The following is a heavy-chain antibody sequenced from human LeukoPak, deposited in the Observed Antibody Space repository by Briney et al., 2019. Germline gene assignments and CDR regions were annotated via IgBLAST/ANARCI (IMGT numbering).Heavy chain of an antibody. V-gene: IGHV3-30*03. CDR2: ISYDGSNK. J-gene: IGHJ4*02. CDR3: ARNSSGWLQLSSTFDY. Sequence: GRSLRLSCAASGFTFSSYGMHWVRQAPGKGLEWVAVISYDGSNKYYADSVKGRFTISRDNSKNTLYLQMNSLRVEDTAVYYCARNSSGWLQLSSTFDYGGQGPLVTVSS. CDR1: GFTFSSYG. D-gene: IGHD5-24*01.